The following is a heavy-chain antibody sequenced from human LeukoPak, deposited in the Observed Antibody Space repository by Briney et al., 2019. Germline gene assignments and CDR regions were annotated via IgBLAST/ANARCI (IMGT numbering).Heavy chain of an antibody. CDR2: MNPNSGNT. CDR3: AREMVTMIGLDYYGMDV. D-gene: IGHD3-22*01. CDR1: GYTFTSYD. V-gene: IGHV1-8*01. Sequence: ASVKVSCKASGYTFTSYDINWVRQATGQGLEWMGWMNPNSGNTGYAQKFQGRVTMTRNTSISTAYMELSSLRSEDTAVYYCAREMVTMIGLDYYGMDVWGQGTTVTVSS. J-gene: IGHJ6*02.